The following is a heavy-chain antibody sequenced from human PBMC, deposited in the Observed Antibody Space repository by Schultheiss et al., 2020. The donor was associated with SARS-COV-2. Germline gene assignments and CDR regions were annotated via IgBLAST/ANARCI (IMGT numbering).Heavy chain of an antibody. CDR3: VKEGEEMGTS. CDR1: GFTFSSYW. V-gene: IGHV3-7*03. CDR2: IKQDGSEK. D-gene: IGHD1-1*01. J-gene: IGHJ4*02. Sequence: GGSLRLSCAASGFTFSSYWMSWVRQAPGKGLEWVANIKQDGSEKYYVDSVKGRFIISRDNAKNSLDLQMNSLRVDDTAVYYCVKEGEEMGTSWGQGTLVTVSS.